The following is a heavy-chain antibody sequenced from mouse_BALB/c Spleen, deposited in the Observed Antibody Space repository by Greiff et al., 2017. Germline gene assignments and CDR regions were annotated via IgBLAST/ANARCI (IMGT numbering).Heavy chain of an antibody. CDR3: ARKSWGGFFDY. CDR2: IWSGGST. Sequence: QVQLQQSGPGLVQPSQSLSITCTVSGFSLTSYGVHWVRQSPGKGLEWLGVIWSGGSTDYNAAFISRLSISKDNSKSQVFFKMNSLQANDTAIYYCARKSWGGFFDYWGQGTTLTVSS. V-gene: IGHV2-2*02. CDR1: GFSLTSYG. J-gene: IGHJ2*01.